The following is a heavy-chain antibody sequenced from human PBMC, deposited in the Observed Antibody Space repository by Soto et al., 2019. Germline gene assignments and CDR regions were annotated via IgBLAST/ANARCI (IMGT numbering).Heavy chain of an antibody. J-gene: IGHJ4*02. Sequence: PGGSLRLSCAASGFSFSSYRMTWVRQTPGKGLEWVSYITSSSSGIYYGDSVKGRFTISRDNAKNSLYLQMNSLRDEDTAVYYCARMSYGGNGYYFDYWGQGTLVTVSS. CDR3: ARMSYGGNGYYFDY. D-gene: IGHD2-15*01. CDR1: GFSFSSYR. CDR2: ITSSSSGI. V-gene: IGHV3-48*02.